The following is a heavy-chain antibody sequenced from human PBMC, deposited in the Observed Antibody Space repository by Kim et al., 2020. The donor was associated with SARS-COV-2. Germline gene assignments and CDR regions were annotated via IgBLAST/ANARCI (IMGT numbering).Heavy chain of an antibody. CDR3: ARDQKGSSSWTSYFDY. Sequence: ASVKVSCKASGYTFTSYYMHWVRQAPGQGLEWMGIINPSGGSTSYAQKFQGRVTMTRDTSTSTVYMELSSLRSEDTAVYYCARDQKGSSSWTSYFDYWGQGTLVTVSS. J-gene: IGHJ4*02. V-gene: IGHV1-46*01. CDR1: GYTFTSYY. CDR2: INPSGGST. D-gene: IGHD6-13*01.